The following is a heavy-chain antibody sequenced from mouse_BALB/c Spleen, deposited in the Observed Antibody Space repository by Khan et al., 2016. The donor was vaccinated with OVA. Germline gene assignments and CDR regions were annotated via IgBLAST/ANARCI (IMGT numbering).Heavy chain of an antibody. CDR2: ISYSGNT. J-gene: IGHJ2*01. CDR1: GYSITSDYA. D-gene: IGHD1-1*01. V-gene: IGHV3-2*02. CDR3: ARVYGGDFDY. Sequence: EVKLLESGPGLVKPSQSLSLTCTVTGYSITSDYAWNWIRQFPGNKLEWMGFISYSGNTKYNPSLKSRFSITRDTSKNQFFLHLNSVTIEDTATYYRARVYGGDFDYWGQGTTLTVSS.